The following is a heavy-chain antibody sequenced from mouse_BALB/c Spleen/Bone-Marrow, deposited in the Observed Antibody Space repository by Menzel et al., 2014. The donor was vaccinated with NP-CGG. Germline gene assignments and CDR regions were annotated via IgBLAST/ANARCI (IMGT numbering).Heavy chain of an antibody. CDR3: ASYYYGSSTFAY. V-gene: IGHV14-3*02. J-gene: IGHJ3*01. D-gene: IGHD1-1*01. Sequence: VQLQQSGAELVKPGASVKLSCTASGFNIKDTYMHWVKQRPEQGLEWIGRIDPANGNTKYDPKLQGKATITADTSSNTAYPQLSSLTSEDTAVYYCASYYYGSSTFAYWGQGTLVTVSA. CDR1: GFNIKDTY. CDR2: IDPANGNT.